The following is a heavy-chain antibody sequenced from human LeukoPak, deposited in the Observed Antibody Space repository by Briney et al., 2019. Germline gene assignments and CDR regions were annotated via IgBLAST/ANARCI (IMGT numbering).Heavy chain of an antibody. CDR3: AKSGWQLTSAYYFDY. CDR2: ISGSGIST. Sequence: GSLRLSCAAAGFTFSDYGMNWVRQAPGKGLEWASGISGSGISTYYADSVKGRFTISRDNSKNTLYLQMNSLRTEDTAVYYCAKSGWQLTSAYYFDYWGQGTLVTVSS. CDR1: GFTFSDYG. D-gene: IGHD2-15*01. J-gene: IGHJ4*02. V-gene: IGHV3-23*01.